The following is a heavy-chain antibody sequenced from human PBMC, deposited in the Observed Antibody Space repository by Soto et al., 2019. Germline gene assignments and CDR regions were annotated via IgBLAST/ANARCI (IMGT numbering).Heavy chain of an antibody. D-gene: IGHD3-10*01. CDR1: GGSFSGYY. CDR3: ARVGNSYVSGGYYGYYYYGMDV. J-gene: IGHJ6*02. Sequence: ASETLSLTCAVYGGSFSGYYWGWIPPPPGKGLEGIWEIKHNGNTHYNPSLKSRVTISVDTSKNQFSLKLSSVTAADTAVYYCARVGNSYVSGGYYGYYYYGMDVWGQGTTVTVSS. CDR2: IKHNGNT. V-gene: IGHV4-34*01.